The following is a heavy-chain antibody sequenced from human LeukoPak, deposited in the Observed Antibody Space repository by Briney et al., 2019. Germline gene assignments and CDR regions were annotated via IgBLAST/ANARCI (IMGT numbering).Heavy chain of an antibody. CDR1: GFTFSTYT. Sequence: PGGSLRLSCAASGFTFSTYTMNWVRQAPGKGLEWVASIGSGGRHIHYADSVKGRFTISRDNAKNSLYLQMNSLRAEDTAVYYCAKEGDNTGYRYFDDWGQGTLVTVSS. D-gene: IGHD3-22*01. J-gene: IGHJ4*02. V-gene: IGHV3-21*01. CDR2: IGSGGRHI. CDR3: AKEGDNTGYRYFDD.